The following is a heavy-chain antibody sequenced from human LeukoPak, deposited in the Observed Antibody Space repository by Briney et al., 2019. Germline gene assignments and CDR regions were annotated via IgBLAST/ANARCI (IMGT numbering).Heavy chain of an antibody. J-gene: IGHJ4*02. V-gene: IGHV3-30*04. CDR3: ARGDFYDRSGYLTI. Sequence: GGSLRLSCAASGFTFSSYAMHWVRQAPGKGLEWVAVISYDGSNKYYADSVKGRFTISRDNSKNTLYLQMNSLRAEDTAVYYCARGDFYDRSGYLTIWGQGTLVTVSA. D-gene: IGHD3-22*01. CDR2: ISYDGSNK. CDR1: GFTFSSYA.